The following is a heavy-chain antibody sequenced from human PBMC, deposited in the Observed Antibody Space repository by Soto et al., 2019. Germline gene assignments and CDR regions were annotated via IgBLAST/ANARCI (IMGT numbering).Heavy chain of an antibody. D-gene: IGHD6-19*01. Sequence: EVQLVESGGGLVKPGGSLRLSCGASGFNFTSHSMNWVRQDPGKGLEWVSYISSSSSYIYYADSVKGRFTISRDNAKNSLYLQVNSLRAEDTAVYYCAREGKAAVAGTGFDPWGQGTLVTVSS. CDR3: AREGKAAVAGTGFDP. CDR2: ISSSSSYI. CDR1: GFNFTSHS. J-gene: IGHJ5*02. V-gene: IGHV3-21*01.